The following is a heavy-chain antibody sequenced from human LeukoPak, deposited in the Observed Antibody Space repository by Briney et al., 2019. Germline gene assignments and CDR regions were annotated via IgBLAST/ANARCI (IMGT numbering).Heavy chain of an antibody. CDR2: ISSSSSYI. J-gene: IGHJ4*02. CDR3: ARESGARFLEWLLFPALDY. Sequence: GGSLRLSCAASGFSFDDYAMNWVRQAPGKGLEWVSSISSSSSYIYYADSVKGRFTISRDNAKNSLYLQMNSLRAEDTAVYYCARESGARFLEWLLFPALDYWGQGTLVTVSS. CDR1: GFSFDDYA. D-gene: IGHD3-3*01. V-gene: IGHV3-21*01.